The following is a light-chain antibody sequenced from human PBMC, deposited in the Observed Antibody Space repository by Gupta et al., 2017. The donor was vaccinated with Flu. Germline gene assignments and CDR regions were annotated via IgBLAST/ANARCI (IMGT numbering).Light chain of an antibody. Sequence: GERATLSCSASQSVTSNLAWYQQKPGQAPRLLIYGASTRATGFPARFSGSGYGTEFSLTISSLQSEDFAVYYCQQYNDWPLTFGGGTKVEIK. CDR3: QQYNDWPLT. CDR1: QSVTSN. CDR2: GAS. V-gene: IGKV3-15*01. J-gene: IGKJ4*01.